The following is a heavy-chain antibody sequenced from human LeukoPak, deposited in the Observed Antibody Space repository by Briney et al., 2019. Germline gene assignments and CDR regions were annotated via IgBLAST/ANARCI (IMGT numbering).Heavy chain of an antibody. CDR2: MNPNSGNT. V-gene: IGHV1-8*01. CDR1: GYTITSYD. Sequence: GASVKLSCKASGYTITSYDINWVRQATGQGHEWMGWMNPNSGNTGYAQKFQGRVTMTRNTSISTAYMELSSLRSEDTAVYYCARDSSDYFDYWGQGTLVTVSS. D-gene: IGHD3-10*01. J-gene: IGHJ4*02. CDR3: ARDSSDYFDY.